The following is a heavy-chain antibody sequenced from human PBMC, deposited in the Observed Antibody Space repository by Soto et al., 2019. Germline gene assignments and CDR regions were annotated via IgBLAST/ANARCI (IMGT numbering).Heavy chain of an antibody. CDR1: RLGNTCKG. D-gene: IGHD6-6*01. J-gene: IGHJ6*02. Sequence: AKPRCKDPRLGNTCKGRSWARQEKKQGLEWMGWMNPNSGNTGYAQKFQGRVTMTRNTSISTACMELSSLRSEDTAVYYCARGVLSSSSTFRYFYYGMDAWGQGTTVTVSS. CDR2: MNPNSGNT. V-gene: IGHV1-8*01. CDR3: ARGVLSSSSTFRYFYYGMDA.